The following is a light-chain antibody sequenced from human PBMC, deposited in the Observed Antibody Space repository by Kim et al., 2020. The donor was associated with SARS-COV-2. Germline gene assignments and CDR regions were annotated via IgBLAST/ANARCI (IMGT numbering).Light chain of an antibody. Sequence: DIQMTQSPSSLSASVGDRVTITCRASQNIGNYLNWYQQEPGKAPHLLIYAASTLQSGVPPRFSGSGSGTDFTLTISSLQPEDFATYDCQQTYSTLYTFGQGTKLEI. J-gene: IGKJ2*01. CDR3: QQTYSTLYT. V-gene: IGKV1-39*01. CDR1: QNIGNY. CDR2: AAS.